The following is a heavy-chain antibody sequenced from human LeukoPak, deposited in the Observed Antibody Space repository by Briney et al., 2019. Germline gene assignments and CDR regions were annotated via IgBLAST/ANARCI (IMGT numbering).Heavy chain of an antibody. V-gene: IGHV1-46*01. CDR3: ARGGGSYGGNSRTFDY. J-gene: IGHJ4*02. D-gene: IGHD4-23*01. CDR1: GYTFTSYY. Sequence: GASVKVSCKASGYTFTSYYMHWVRQAPGQGLEWMGIINPSGGGTSYAQKFQGRVTMTRDTSTSTVYMELSSLRSEDTAVYYCARGGGSYGGNSRTFDYWGQGTLVTVSS. CDR2: INPSGGGT.